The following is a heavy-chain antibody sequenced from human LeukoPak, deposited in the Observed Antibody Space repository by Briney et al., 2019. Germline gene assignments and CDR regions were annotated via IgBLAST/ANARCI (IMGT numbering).Heavy chain of an antibody. V-gene: IGHV3-23*01. CDR1: GITFSTHA. CDR3: AKEWSVSNLRYFDC. CDR2: ISGSGGDT. Sequence: GGSLRLSCAASGITFSTHAMSWVRQAPGKGLAWVSAISGSGGDTYYADSVKGRFTISRDNSKNVLYLQMDSLRAEDTAVYYCAKEWSVSNLRYFDCWGQGTLVTVSS. J-gene: IGHJ4*02. D-gene: IGHD5/OR15-5a*01.